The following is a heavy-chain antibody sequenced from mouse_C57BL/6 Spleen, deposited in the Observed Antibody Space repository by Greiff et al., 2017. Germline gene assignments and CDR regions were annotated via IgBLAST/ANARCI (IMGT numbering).Heavy chain of an antibody. V-gene: IGHV1-22*01. D-gene: IGHD2-4*01. CDR2: INPNNGGT. Sequence: EVQLQQSGPELVKPGASVKMSCKASGYTFTDYNMHWVKQSHGKSLEWIGYINPNNGGTRYNQKFKGKATLKVNKSSSSAYMELRSLTSEDSAVYYWERWRDYDEDDYWGQGTTLTVSS. CDR3: ERWRDYDEDDY. J-gene: IGHJ2*01. CDR1: GYTFTDYN.